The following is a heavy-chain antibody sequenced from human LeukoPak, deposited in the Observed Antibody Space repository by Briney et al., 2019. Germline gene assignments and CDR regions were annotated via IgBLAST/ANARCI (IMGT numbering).Heavy chain of an antibody. J-gene: IGHJ4*02. D-gene: IGHD1-26*01. V-gene: IGHV3-30*18. CDR1: GFTFSSYG. CDR3: AKAMPTTGFSGYFDY. CDR2: ISYDGSNK. Sequence: PGGSLRLSCAASGFTFSSYGMHWVRQAPGKRLEWVAVISYDGSNKYYADSVKGRFTISRDNSKNTLYLQMNSPRAEDTAVYYCAKAMPTTGFSGYFDYWGQGTLVTVSS.